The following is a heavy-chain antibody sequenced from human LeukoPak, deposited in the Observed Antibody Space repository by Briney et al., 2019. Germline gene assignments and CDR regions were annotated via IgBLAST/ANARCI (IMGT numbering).Heavy chain of an antibody. CDR2: INHSGST. D-gene: IGHD2-2*01. V-gene: IGHV4-34*01. CDR3: ARGYCSSTSCYLGHDY. CDR1: GGSFSGYY. J-gene: IGHJ4*02. Sequence: PSETLSLTCAVYGGSFSGYYWSWIRQPPGKGPEWIGEINHSGSTNYNPSLKSRVTISVDTSKNQFSLKLSSVTAADTAVYYCARGYCSSTSCYLGHDYWGQGTLVTVSS.